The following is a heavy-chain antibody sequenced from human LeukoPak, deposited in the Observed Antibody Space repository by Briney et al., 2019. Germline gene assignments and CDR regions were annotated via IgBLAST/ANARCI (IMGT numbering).Heavy chain of an antibody. J-gene: IGHJ2*01. Sequence: KPSETLSLTCTVSSGSINDYYWTWLRQSPGMGLEFIAYIHTNGNSNYNPSLKSRVTLSLDTSKTQISLKMSSVTAADTAVYYCAGLAAAATSITYHYFDVWGRGTLVTVSS. CDR2: IHTNGNS. CDR3: AGLAAAATSITYHYFDV. D-gene: IGHD6-13*01. CDR1: SGSINDYY. V-gene: IGHV4-4*09.